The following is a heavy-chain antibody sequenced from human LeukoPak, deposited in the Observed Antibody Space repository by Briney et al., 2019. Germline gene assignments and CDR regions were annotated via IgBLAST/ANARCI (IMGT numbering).Heavy chain of an antibody. Sequence: SETLSLTCTVSNGSINSYYWSWVRQPPGKGLEWIGYVHDSGRTKYNPSLKSRVTISVDTSKNHFSRRVTSVTAADTAVYYCARVTSSFNYAYYYYMDVWGKGTTVSISS. CDR2: VHDSGRT. CDR1: NGSINSYY. D-gene: IGHD2-2*01. V-gene: IGHV4-59*01. J-gene: IGHJ6*03. CDR3: ARVTSSFNYAYYYYMDV.